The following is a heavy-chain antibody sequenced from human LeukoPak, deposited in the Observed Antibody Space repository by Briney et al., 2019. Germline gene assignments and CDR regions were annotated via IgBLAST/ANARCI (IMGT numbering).Heavy chain of an antibody. CDR2: IIPIFGTA. V-gene: IGHV1-69*05. CDR1: GGTFSSYA. CDR3: ARGPAFWSGYPLYYYYMDV. J-gene: IGHJ6*03. D-gene: IGHD3-3*01. Sequence: ASVKVSYKASGGTFSSYAISWVRQAPGQGPEWMGRIIPIFGTANYAQKFQGRVTITTDESTSTAYMELSSLRSEDTAVYYCARGPAFWSGYPLYYYYMDVWGKGTTVTVSS.